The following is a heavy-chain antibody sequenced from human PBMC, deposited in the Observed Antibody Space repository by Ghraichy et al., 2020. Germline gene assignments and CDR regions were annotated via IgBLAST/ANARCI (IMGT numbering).Heavy chain of an antibody. CDR3: ARDDSGYSSGPPILDY. CDR2: ISSTGTYI. Sequence: GESLNISCAASGFTFSDYSMNWVRQAPGKGLEWVSSISSTGTYIYYADPMKGRFTISRDTAKNSVYLQMKSLRVEDTAVYYCARDDSGYSSGPPILDYWGQGILVTVSS. CDR1: GFTFSDYS. J-gene: IGHJ4*02. V-gene: IGHV3-21*01. D-gene: IGHD5-12*01.